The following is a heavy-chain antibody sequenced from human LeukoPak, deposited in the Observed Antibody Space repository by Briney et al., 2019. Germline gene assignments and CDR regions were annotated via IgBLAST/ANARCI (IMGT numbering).Heavy chain of an antibody. V-gene: IGHV3-33*01. CDR2: IWYDGSNK. J-gene: IGHJ4*02. CDR3: ARDAGRYFDWLGY. CDR1: GFTFSSYG. D-gene: IGHD3-9*01. Sequence: PGGSLRLSCAASGFTFSSYGMHWVRQAPGKGLEGVAVIWYDGSNKYYADSVKGRFTISRDNSKNTLYLQMNSLRAEDTAVYYSARDAGRYFDWLGYWGQGTLVTVSS.